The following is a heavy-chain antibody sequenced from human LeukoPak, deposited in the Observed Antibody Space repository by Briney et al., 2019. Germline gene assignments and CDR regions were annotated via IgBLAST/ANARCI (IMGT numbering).Heavy chain of an antibody. CDR1: GGTFSSYV. Sequence: ASVKVSCKASGGTFSSYVISWVRQAPGQGLEWMGWISAYNGNTNYAQKLQGRVTMTTDTSTSTAYMELRSLRSDDTAVYYCARGVAVAGNYYYYMDVWGKGTTVTVSS. CDR3: ARGVAVAGNYYYYMDV. D-gene: IGHD6-19*01. CDR2: ISAYNGNT. V-gene: IGHV1-18*01. J-gene: IGHJ6*03.